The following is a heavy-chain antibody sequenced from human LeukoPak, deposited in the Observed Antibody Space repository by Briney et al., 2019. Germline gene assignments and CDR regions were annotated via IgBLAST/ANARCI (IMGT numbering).Heavy chain of an antibody. J-gene: IGHJ4*02. CDR1: GYTFTSYG. CDR2: IRVYNGDT. D-gene: IGHD2-2*03. CDR3: ATGYCSSTNCRIDY. Sequence: ASVKVSCKASGYTFTSYGISWVRQAPGLGLEWMGWIRVYNGDTNYAQKLQGRVTMTTDTSMSTAYMELRSLRSDDTAVYYCATGYCSSTNCRIDYWGQGTLVSVSS. V-gene: IGHV1-18*01.